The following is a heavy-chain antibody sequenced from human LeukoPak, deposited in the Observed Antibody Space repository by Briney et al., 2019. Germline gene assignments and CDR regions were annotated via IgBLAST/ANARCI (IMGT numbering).Heavy chain of an antibody. CDR2: ISGSGGQT. CDR3: AKEVRQIRKSYIDS. D-gene: IGHD3-10*01. J-gene: IGHJ4*02. CDR1: GFSFSSSA. V-gene: IGHV3-23*01. Sequence: PGGSLRLSCAASGFSFSSSAMSWARQAPGEGLEWVSAISGSGGQTHYVESVKGRFTISRDNSKNTLYLQMNSLKADDTAVYYCAKEVRQIRKSYIDSWGQGTLVTVSS.